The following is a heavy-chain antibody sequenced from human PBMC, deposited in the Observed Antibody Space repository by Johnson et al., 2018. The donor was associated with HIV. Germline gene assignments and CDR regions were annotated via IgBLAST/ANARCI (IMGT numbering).Heavy chain of an antibody. J-gene: IGHJ3*02. CDR3: ASWHGDYGNAFDI. CDR2: IWYDGSNK. Sequence: VQLVESGGGLIQPGGSLRLSCAASGFTFSSYAMHWVRQAPGKGLEWVAVIWYDGSNKYYADSVKGRFTSSRDNSKNTLYLQMNSLRAEDTAVYYCASWHGDYGNAFDIWGQGTMVTVSS. CDR1: GFTFSSYA. V-gene: IGHV3-30-3*01. D-gene: IGHD4-17*01.